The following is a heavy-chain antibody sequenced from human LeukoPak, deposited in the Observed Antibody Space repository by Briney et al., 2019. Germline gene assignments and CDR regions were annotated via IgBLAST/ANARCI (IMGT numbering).Heavy chain of an antibody. V-gene: IGHV4-59*08. CDR1: GGSISSYY. J-gene: IGHJ4*02. D-gene: IGHD6-13*01. Sequence: KPSETLSLTCTVSGGSISSYYWSWIRQPPGKGLEWIGYISYSGNTNYNPSLKSRVTIPVDTSKNQFSLKLSSVTAADTAVYYCARQGGYIAPLAFWGQGTLVTVSA. CDR3: ARQGGYIAPLAF. CDR2: ISYSGNT.